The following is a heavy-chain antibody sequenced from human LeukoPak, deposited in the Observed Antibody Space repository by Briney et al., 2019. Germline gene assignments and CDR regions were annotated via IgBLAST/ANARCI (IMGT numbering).Heavy chain of an antibody. Sequence: SETLSLTCTVSGRSISSSSYYWGWIRQPPGKGLEWIESIYYRGSTYYNPSLQSRVTISVETSKTQSSLRLRSVTAADTAVYYCARKGGHSDGVDDGGQGSLVT. CDR3: ARKGGHSDGVDD. V-gene: IGHV4-39*01. CDR1: GRSISSSSYY. D-gene: IGHD5-18*01. CDR2: IYYRGST. J-gene: IGHJ4*01.